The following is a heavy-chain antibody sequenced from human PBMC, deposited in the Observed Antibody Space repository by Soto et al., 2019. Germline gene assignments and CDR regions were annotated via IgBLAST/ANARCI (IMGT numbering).Heavy chain of an antibody. V-gene: IGHV1-46*01. Sequence: GASVKVSCKASGGTFSSYAIHWVRQAPGQGLEWMGLINPGGGATYAQKFQGRVTMTRDTSTRTVYMELSSLKSEDTAVYYCAKKRTDRDWFDPWGQGTLVTVSS. CDR2: INPGGGA. CDR3: AKKRTDRDWFDP. CDR1: GGTFSSYA. J-gene: IGHJ5*02.